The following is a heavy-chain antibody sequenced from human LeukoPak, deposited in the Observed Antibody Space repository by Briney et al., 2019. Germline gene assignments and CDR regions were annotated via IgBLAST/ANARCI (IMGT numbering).Heavy chain of an antibody. V-gene: IGHV3-30*04. CDR3: ARDGGSGGNSVDFFDY. D-gene: IGHD4-23*01. CDR2: ISYDGSNK. J-gene: IGHJ4*02. CDR1: GFTFSSYA. Sequence: PGRSLRLSCAASGFTFSSYAMHWVRQAPGKGLEWVAVISYDGSNKYYADSVKGRFTISRDNSKNTLYLQMNSLRAEDTAVYYCARDGGSGGNSVDFFDYWGQGTLVTVSS.